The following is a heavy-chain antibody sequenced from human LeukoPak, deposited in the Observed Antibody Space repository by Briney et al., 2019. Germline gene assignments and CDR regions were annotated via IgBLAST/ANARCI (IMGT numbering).Heavy chain of an antibody. CDR2: TRNKANSYTT. D-gene: IGHD2-2*01. CDR1: GFTFSDHY. Sequence: GGSLRLSCAASGFTFSDHYMDWVRQAPGKGLEWVGCTRNKANSYTTEYAASVKGRFTISRDDSKNSLYLQMNSLKTEDTAVYYCASLYQLPANYYYYYGMDVWGQGTTVTVSS. J-gene: IGHJ6*02. CDR3: ASLYQLPANYYYYYGMDV. V-gene: IGHV3-72*01.